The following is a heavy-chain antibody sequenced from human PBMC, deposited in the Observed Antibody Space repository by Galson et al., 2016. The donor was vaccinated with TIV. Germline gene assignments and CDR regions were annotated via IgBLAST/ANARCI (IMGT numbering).Heavy chain of an antibody. CDR3: ARVVLAYSIYDGYYHGMDV. CDR2: IIPMIRTP. D-gene: IGHD3-3*01. Sequence: SVKVSCKASGDTFNSYGIAWVRQAPGQGLEWMGGIIPMIRTPKYAQKFQGRVTITADKSTSTAYMELSSLRSEDTARYYCARVVLAYSIYDGYYHGMDVWGQGPRSPSP. CDR1: GDTFNSYG. J-gene: IGHJ6*02. V-gene: IGHV1-69*06.